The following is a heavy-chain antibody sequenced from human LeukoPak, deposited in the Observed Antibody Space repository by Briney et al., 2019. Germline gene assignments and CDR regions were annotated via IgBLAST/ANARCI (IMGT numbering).Heavy chain of an antibody. Sequence: GGSLRLSCAASGFTFSSYAMHWVRQAPGKGLEWVAVISYDGSNKYYADSVKGRFTISRDNSKNTLYLQMNSLRAEDTAVYYCARDRGSSSSTGKPFDPWGQGTLVTVSS. V-gene: IGHV3-30-3*01. CDR2: ISYDGSNK. D-gene: IGHD2-2*01. J-gene: IGHJ5*02. CDR3: ARDRGSSSSTGKPFDP. CDR1: GFTFSSYA.